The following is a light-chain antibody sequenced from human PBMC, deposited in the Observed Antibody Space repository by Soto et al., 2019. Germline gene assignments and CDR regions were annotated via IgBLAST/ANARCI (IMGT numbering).Light chain of an antibody. J-gene: IGLJ2*01. Sequence: QSALTQPASVSGSPGQSIPISCTGTSSDVGGYNYVSWYQHHPGKAPKLMIYEVSNRPSGVSNRFSGSKSGNTASLTISGLQAEDEADYYCSSYTSTTTLAVFGGGTKLTVL. CDR2: EVS. CDR1: SSDVGGYNY. V-gene: IGLV2-14*01. CDR3: SSYTSTTTLAV.